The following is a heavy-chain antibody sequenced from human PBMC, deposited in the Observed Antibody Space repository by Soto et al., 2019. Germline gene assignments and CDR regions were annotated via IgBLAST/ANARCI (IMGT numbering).Heavy chain of an antibody. Sequence: QVQLQESGPGLVKPSETLSLTCTVSGGSISSYYWSWIRQPPGKGLEWIGYIYYSGSTNYNPSLKSRVTISVDTSKNQFSLKLSSVTAADTAVYYCAVWFGELGAFAIWGQGTMVTVSS. D-gene: IGHD3-10*01. J-gene: IGHJ3*02. CDR2: IYYSGST. V-gene: IGHV4-59*01. CDR1: GGSISSYY. CDR3: AVWFGELGAFAI.